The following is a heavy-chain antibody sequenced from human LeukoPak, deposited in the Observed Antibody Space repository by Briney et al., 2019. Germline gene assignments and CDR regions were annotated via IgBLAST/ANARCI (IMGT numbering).Heavy chain of an antibody. CDR1: GYTFTSYY. Sequence: ASVKVSCKASGYTFTSYYMHWVRQAPGQGLEWMGIINPSGGSTNYAQKFQGRVTITADKSTSTAYMELSSLRSEDTAVYYCAREPRPYYYDSSGYYYPFDYWGQGTLVTVSS. D-gene: IGHD3-22*01. J-gene: IGHJ4*02. CDR3: AREPRPYYYDSSGYYYPFDY. CDR2: INPSGGST. V-gene: IGHV1-46*01.